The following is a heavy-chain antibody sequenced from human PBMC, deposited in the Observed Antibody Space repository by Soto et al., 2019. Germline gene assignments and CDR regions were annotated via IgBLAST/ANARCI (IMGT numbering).Heavy chain of an antibody. V-gene: IGHV6-1*01. Sequence: PSQTLSLTCAISGDNVSSTSTAWNWIRQSPSRGLAWLGRTYYRSKWYYDYAESVKSRISINPDTSKNQFSLQLNSVTPEDTAVYYCARGRYGLFDYWGQGILVTVSS. CDR3: ARGRYGLFDY. D-gene: IGHD5-18*01. CDR1: GDNVSSTSTA. J-gene: IGHJ4*02. CDR2: TYYRSKWYY.